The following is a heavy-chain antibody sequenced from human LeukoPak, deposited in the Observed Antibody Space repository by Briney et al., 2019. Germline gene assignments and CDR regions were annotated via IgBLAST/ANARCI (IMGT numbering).Heavy chain of an antibody. CDR2: LYSAGST. Sequence: GGSLRLSCAASEFSVKYNYMTWVRQAPGKGLEWVSLLYSAGSTNYADSVKGRFTISRDDSKNTVYLQMNSLRAEDTAVYYCARHPSNYYDSSGYFGCFDPWGQGTLVTVSS. V-gene: IGHV3-53*01. D-gene: IGHD3-22*01. CDR3: ARHPSNYYDSSGYFGCFDP. CDR1: EFSVKYNY. J-gene: IGHJ5*02.